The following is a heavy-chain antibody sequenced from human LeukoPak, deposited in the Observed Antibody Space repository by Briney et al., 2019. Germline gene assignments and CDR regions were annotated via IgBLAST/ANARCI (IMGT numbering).Heavy chain of an antibody. CDR3: ARFVVTGPYYFDY. J-gene: IGHJ4*02. Sequence: SETLSLTCSVSGGSVSSGSYYWNWIRQPPGKGLEWIGYIYYSGSTNYNPSLKGRVTISLDTSKNQFSLNLNSVTAADTAVYYCARFVVTGPYYFDYWGQGTLVTVSS. V-gene: IGHV4-61*01. CDR2: IYYSGST. D-gene: IGHD2-21*02. CDR1: GGSVSSGSYY.